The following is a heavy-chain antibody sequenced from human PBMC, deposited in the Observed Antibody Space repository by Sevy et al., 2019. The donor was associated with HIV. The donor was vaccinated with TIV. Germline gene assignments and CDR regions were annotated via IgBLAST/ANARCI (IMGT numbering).Heavy chain of an antibody. CDR1: GFSLNSYW. CDR3: VRAIAADDSF. J-gene: IGHJ4*02. Sequence: GGSLRLSCAASGFSLNSYWMSWVRQAPGNGLEWVANIKQDGSVKYYVDSVKGRFTISRDNARNLLYLQMNSLRAEDTALYYCVRAIAADDSFWGQGTLVTVSS. V-gene: IGHV3-7*01. D-gene: IGHD6-13*01. CDR2: IKQDGSVK.